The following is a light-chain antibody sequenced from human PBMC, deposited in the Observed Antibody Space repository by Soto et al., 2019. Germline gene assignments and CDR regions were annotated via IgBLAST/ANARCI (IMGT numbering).Light chain of an antibody. J-gene: IGLJ1*01. CDR1: TTDIGNYNY. V-gene: IGLV2-14*01. CDR2: EVS. CDR3: NSYTNSGSFV. Sequence: SVLTQPASVSGSLGQSITISCTGTTTDIGNYNYVSWYQQSPGKAPKLLIYEVSNRPSGVSSRFSGSKSGNTASLTISGLRADDEAEYYCNSYTNSGSFVFGTGTKVTVL.